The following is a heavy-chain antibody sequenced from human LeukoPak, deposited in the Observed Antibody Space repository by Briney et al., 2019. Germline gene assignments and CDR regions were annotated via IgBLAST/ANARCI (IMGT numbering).Heavy chain of an antibody. V-gene: IGHV3-13*04. CDR2: IDTAGDT. J-gene: IGHJ3*02. Sequence: GGSLTLTCAVSGFTFSSYDMHWVRPPTGKGLEWVSAIDTAGDTYYPGSVKGRFTISRENAKSSLYLQMNSLRAGDTAVYYCARSRDYESSGYYRHDAYDICGQGTMVTVSS. D-gene: IGHD3-22*01. CDR3: ARSRDYESSGYYRHDAYDI. CDR1: GFTFSSYD.